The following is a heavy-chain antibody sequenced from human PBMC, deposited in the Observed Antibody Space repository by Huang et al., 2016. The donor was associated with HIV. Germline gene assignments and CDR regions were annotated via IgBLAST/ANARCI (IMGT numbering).Heavy chain of an antibody. CDR3: AKGGSAAAVLDF. J-gene: IGHJ4*02. Sequence: QVQLLESGGGVVQPGRSLRISCAAFGFTLSSYGMHWVRQAPGKGLEWVAVISYDAKTKYYADSVKGRFSISRDNSKTTVYLQLNSLRLEDTAVYYCAKGGSAAAVLDFWGQGTLVTVSS. CDR2: ISYDAKTK. D-gene: IGHD6-13*01. CDR1: GFTLSSYG. V-gene: IGHV3-30*18.